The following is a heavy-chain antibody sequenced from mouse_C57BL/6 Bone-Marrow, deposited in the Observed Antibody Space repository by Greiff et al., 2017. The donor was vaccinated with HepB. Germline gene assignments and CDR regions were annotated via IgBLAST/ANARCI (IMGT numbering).Heavy chain of an antibody. V-gene: IGHV1-82*01. CDR2: IYPGDGDT. J-gene: IGHJ4*01. CDR1: GFNIKDDY. CDR3: ARSSPYYYAMDY. Sequence: QVQLQQSGAELVRPGASVKLSCTASGFNIKDDYMHWVKQRPGKGLEWIGRIYPGDGDTNYNGKFKGKATLTADKSSSTAYMQLSSLTSEDSAVYFCARSSPYYYAMDYWGQGTSVTVSS.